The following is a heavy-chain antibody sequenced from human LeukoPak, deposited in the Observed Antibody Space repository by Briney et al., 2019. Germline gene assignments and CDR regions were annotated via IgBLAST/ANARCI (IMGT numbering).Heavy chain of an antibody. CDR1: GGSISSSSYY. Sequence: SETLSLTCTVSGGSISSSSYYWGWIRQPPGKGLEWIGSIYYSGSTYYNPSLKSRVTISVDTSKNQFSLKLSSVTAADTAVYYCARVYNDYVWGSYRSSYYYYYMDVWGKGTTVTVSS. D-gene: IGHD3-16*02. V-gene: IGHV4-39*07. J-gene: IGHJ6*03. CDR2: IYYSGST. CDR3: ARVYNDYVWGSYRSSYYYYYMDV.